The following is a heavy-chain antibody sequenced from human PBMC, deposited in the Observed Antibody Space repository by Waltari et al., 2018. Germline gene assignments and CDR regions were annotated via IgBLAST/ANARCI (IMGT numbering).Heavy chain of an antibody. V-gene: IGHV4-59*01. CDR2: IYDSGST. CDR3: AGVDTATVNY. D-gene: IGHD5-18*01. Sequence: QVQLQESGPGLVKPSETLSLTCTVSGGSISSYYWSWIRQPPGKGLEWIGYIYDSGSTNYNPSLKSRVTISVDTSKNQFSLKLSSVTAADTAVYYCAGVDTATVNYWGQGTLVTVSS. J-gene: IGHJ4*02. CDR1: GGSISSYY.